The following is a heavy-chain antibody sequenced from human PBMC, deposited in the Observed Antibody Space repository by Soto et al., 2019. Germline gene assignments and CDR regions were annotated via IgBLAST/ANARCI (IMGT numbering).Heavy chain of an antibody. V-gene: IGHV2-5*02. CDR3: AHIAYLGYSRWFDP. CDR2: IYWDDDK. Sequence: QITLKESGPTLVKPTQTLTLTCTFSGFSLSTSGVGVGWIRQPPGKALEWLALIYWDDDKRYSPSLKSRLTITQDTSKNQVVLTMTNMDPVDTATYYCAHIAYLGYSRWFDPWGQGTLVTVSS. CDR1: GFSLSTSGVG. D-gene: IGHD3-22*01. J-gene: IGHJ5*02.